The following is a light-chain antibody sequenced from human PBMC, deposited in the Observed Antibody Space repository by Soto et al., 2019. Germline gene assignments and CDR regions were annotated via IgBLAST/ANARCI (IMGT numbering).Light chain of an antibody. Sequence: DIVMTQSPLSLPVSPGEPASISCRSSQSLLHRNGYSSLDWYLPKPGQSPRLLIYLASTRASGVPDKFSASGSGTVFTLKISRVEAEDVGIYYCMQALQTPYSFGQGTKLEI. CDR1: QSLLHRNGYSS. V-gene: IGKV2-28*01. CDR3: MQALQTPYS. J-gene: IGKJ2*01. CDR2: LAS.